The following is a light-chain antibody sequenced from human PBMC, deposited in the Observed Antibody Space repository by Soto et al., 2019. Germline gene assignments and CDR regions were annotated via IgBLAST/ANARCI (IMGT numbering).Light chain of an antibody. CDR3: NSYTSSTALPDV. CDR2: EVT. CDR1: TNDVGGYNY. Sequence: QSALTQPASVSGSPGQSITISCTGTTNDVGGYNYVSWYQQHPGKAPKLLIFEVTSRPSGVSHRFSGSKSGNTASLTISALQAEDDADYFCNSYTSSTALPDVFGTGTKLTVL. V-gene: IGLV2-14*01. J-gene: IGLJ1*01.